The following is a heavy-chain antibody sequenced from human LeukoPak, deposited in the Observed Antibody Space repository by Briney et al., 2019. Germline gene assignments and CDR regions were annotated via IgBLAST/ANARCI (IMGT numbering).Heavy chain of an antibody. CDR2: IIPIFGTA. Sequence: SVKVSCKASGGTFGSYAISWVRQAPGQGLEWMGGIIPIFGTANYAQKSQGRVTITADESTSTAYMELSSLRSEDTAVYYCASNPNYYDILTGSTPKYYFDYWGQGTLVTVSS. CDR3: ASNPNYYDILTGSTPKYYFDY. D-gene: IGHD3-9*01. CDR1: GGTFGSYA. J-gene: IGHJ4*02. V-gene: IGHV1-69*01.